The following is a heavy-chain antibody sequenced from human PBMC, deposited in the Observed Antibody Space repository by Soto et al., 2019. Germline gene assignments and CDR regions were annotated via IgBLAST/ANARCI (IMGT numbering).Heavy chain of an antibody. CDR2: IYWDDDK. CDR3: AHLRLVGATNWFDS. V-gene: IGHV2-5*02. Sequence: SGPTLVNPTQTLTLTCTFSGFSLSTSGVGVGWFRQPPGKALEWLALIYWDDDKRYSPSLKSRLTITKDTSTKQVVLRLTNMDPVDTATYFGAHLRLVGATNWFDSWGQGSLVTVS. CDR1: GFSLSTSGVG. D-gene: IGHD2-15*01. J-gene: IGHJ5*01.